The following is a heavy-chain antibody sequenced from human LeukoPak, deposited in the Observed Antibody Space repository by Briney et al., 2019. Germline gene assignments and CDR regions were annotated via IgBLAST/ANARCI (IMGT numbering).Heavy chain of an antibody. Sequence: GGSLRLSCAASGFTFSSYAMSWVRQAPGKGLEWVSAISASGGSTYYADSVKGRFAISRDNSKNTLLLRMNSLRVEDTAIYYCAKRLTVLGPYFDYWGRGTLVTVSS. CDR3: AKRLTVLGPYFDY. CDR2: ISASGGST. D-gene: IGHD4-11*01. CDR1: GFTFSSYA. J-gene: IGHJ4*02. V-gene: IGHV3-23*01.